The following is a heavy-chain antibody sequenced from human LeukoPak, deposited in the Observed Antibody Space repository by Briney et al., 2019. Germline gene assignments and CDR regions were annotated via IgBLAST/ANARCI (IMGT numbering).Heavy chain of an antibody. CDR3: AKWGDYDILTGYYVPDY. CDR2: ITGSDGSS. J-gene: IGHJ4*02. V-gene: IGHV3-23*01. Sequence: GGSLRLSCVASGFTFTNYAMSWVRQAPGKGLEWVSAITGSDGSSYYADSVKGRFTISRDNSKNTLYLLVNSLRAEDTAVYYCAKWGDYDILTGYYVPDYWGQGTLVTVSS. D-gene: IGHD3-9*01. CDR1: GFTFTNYA.